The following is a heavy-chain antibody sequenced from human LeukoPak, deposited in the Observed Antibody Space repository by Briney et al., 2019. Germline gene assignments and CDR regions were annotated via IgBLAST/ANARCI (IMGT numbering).Heavy chain of an antibody. D-gene: IGHD3-10*01. CDR3: ASPAHHYYGSGRGAFDI. CDR1: GFTFSAYY. V-gene: IGHV3-11*04. J-gene: IGHJ3*02. CDR2: ISSSGITI. Sequence: PGGSRRLSWAASGFTFSAYYMSWIRKAPGKGREWGSYISSSGITIYYADSVKGRFTISRDNAKNSLYLQMNSLRAEDTPVYYCASPAHHYYGSGRGAFDIWGQGTMVTVSS.